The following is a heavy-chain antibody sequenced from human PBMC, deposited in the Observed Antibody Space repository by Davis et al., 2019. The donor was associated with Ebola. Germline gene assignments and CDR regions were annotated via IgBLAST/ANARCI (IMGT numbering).Heavy chain of an antibody. D-gene: IGHD6-25*01. CDR1: GGSFSGFY. Sequence: SETLSLTCAVYGGSFSGFYWNWIRQVPGTGLEWIGEIGHLGSTNYNPSLTSRVTISLDTSKSRFFLRLTSVTAADTAVYYCARGLRPRPWDYYGMDVWGQGTTVSVSS. CDR2: IGHLGST. CDR3: ARGLRPRPWDYYGMDV. J-gene: IGHJ6*02. V-gene: IGHV4-34*01.